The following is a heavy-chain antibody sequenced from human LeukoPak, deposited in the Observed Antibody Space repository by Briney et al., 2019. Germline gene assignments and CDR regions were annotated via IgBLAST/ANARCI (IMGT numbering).Heavy chain of an antibody. Sequence: GGSLRLSCAAPGFTFDDYAMHWVRQAPGKGLEWVSGITWNSGSVGYADSVKGRFTISRDNTKNSLYLQMNSLRAEDTALYYCAKSGYSGYYYFDYWGQGTLVTVSS. CDR2: ITWNSGSV. J-gene: IGHJ4*02. D-gene: IGHD5-12*01. CDR3: AKSGYSGYYYFDY. V-gene: IGHV3-9*01. CDR1: GFTFDDYA.